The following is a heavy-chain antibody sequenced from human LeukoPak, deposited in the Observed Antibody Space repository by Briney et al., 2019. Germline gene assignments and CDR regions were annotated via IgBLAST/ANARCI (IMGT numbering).Heavy chain of an antibody. CDR3: GGGDGHNHGDY. D-gene: IGHD5-24*01. CDR1: GFTVSSDY. CDR2: IYRGGTI. Sequence: GGSLRLSCAASGFTVSSDYMSWVRQAPGKGLEWVSVIYRGGTIYYADSVRGRFTISRDNSKNTLYHLMNSLSAEDTAVYYCGGGDGHNHGDYWGQGTLVTVSS. V-gene: IGHV3-53*01. J-gene: IGHJ4*02.